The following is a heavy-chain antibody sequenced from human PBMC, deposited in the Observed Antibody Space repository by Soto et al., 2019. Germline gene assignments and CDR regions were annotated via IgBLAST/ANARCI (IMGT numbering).Heavy chain of an antibody. CDR2: IYYSGIT. Sequence: PSETLSLTCTVSGGSISSYYCSWIRQPPWKGLEWIGYIYYSGITNYNPSLKSRVTISVATSKNQFSLKLNGVTAKDTAVYYCARDNSSIADRGFDYLGQGTLVTVSS. CDR1: GGSISSYY. V-gene: IGHV4-59*01. CDR3: ARDNSSIADRGFDY. J-gene: IGHJ4*02. D-gene: IGHD6-6*01.